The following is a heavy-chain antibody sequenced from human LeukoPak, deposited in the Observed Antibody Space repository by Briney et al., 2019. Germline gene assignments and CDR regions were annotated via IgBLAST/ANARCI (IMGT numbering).Heavy chain of an antibody. CDR1: GFTFSNYA. CDR3: ARLSPRGYFDY. CDR2: IIGSGDTT. D-gene: IGHD2-15*01. V-gene: IGHV3-23*01. Sequence: GGSLRLSCVVSGFTFSNYAMSWVRQAPGKGLEWVSAIIGSGDTTYYADSVKGRFTISRDNSKNTLYLQMNSLRAEDTAVYYCARLSPRGYFDYWGQGTLVTVSS. J-gene: IGHJ4*02.